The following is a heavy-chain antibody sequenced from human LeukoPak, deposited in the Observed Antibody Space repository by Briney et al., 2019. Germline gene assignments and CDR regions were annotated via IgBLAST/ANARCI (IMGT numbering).Heavy chain of an antibody. CDR2: INPNSGGT. Sequence: ASVKVSCKASGYTFTGYYMHWVRQAPGQGLEWMGWINPNSGGTNYAQKFQGRVTMTGDTSISTAYMELSSLRSDDTAVYYCARLYSGYGNYYYYMDVWGKGTTVTVSS. CDR1: GYTFTGYY. J-gene: IGHJ6*03. V-gene: IGHV1-2*02. CDR3: ARLYSGYGNYYYYMDV. D-gene: IGHD5-12*01.